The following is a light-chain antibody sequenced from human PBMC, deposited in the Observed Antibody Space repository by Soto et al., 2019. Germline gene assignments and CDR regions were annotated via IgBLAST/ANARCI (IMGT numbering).Light chain of an antibody. CDR3: QQYGSSPRT. Sequence: EIVLTPSPDTLSLSPGESANLSCRASQSVRSSYLAWYQQTPGQTPRLLIYAASSRATGIPDRFSGSGSGTDFSLTISRLEAEDFAVYYCQQYGSSPRTFGQGTKVDIK. V-gene: IGKV3-20*01. CDR1: QSVRSSY. J-gene: IGKJ1*01. CDR2: AAS.